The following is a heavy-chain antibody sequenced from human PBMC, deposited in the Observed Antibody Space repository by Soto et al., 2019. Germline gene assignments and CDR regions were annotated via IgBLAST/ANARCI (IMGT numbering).Heavy chain of an antibody. D-gene: IGHD6-13*01. J-gene: IGHJ5*02. Sequence: PGGSLRLSCAASGFTFSNYVMTWVRQAPGKGLEWVSSVSSSSSTIYYADSVKGRFTISRDNAKNSLYLQMNSLRAEDTAVYYCARHPERIAEIGWFDPWGQGTLVTVSS. V-gene: IGHV3-48*01. CDR1: GFTFSNYV. CDR3: ARHPERIAEIGWFDP. CDR2: VSSSSSTI.